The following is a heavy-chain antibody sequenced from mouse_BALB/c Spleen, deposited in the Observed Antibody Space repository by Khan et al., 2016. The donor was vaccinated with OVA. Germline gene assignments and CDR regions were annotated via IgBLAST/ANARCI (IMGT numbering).Heavy chain of an antibody. Sequence: QVQLKQSGPELVKPGASVRISCKASGYTFTSYYIHWVKHRPGQGLEWIGWIYPGNVNTDYNEKFKGKATLTADKSSSTAYMQLSSLTSEDSAVYFCARWGGNYPSYAMDYWGQGTSVTVSS. D-gene: IGHD2-1*01. CDR3: ARWGGNYPSYAMDY. J-gene: IGHJ4*01. CDR1: GYTFTSYY. V-gene: IGHV1S56*01. CDR2: IYPGNVNT.